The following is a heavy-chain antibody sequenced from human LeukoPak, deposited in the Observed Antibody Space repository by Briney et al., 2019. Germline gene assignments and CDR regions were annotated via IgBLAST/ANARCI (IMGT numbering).Heavy chain of an antibody. CDR1: GYSISSGYY. Sequence: SETLSLTCAVSGYSISSGYYWGWIRQPPGKGLKWIGSIYHSGSTYYNPSLKSRVTISVDTSKNQFSLKLSSVTAADTAVYYCARDHSGSSWDFDYWGQGTLVTVSS. CDR2: IYHSGST. CDR3: ARDHSGSSWDFDY. V-gene: IGHV4-38-2*02. J-gene: IGHJ4*02. D-gene: IGHD1-26*01.